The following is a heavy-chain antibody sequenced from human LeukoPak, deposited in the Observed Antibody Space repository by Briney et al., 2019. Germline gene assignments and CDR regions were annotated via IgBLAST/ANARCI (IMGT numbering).Heavy chain of an antibody. J-gene: IGHJ5*02. V-gene: IGHV3-48*01. CDR3: ARNVRCRFDP. CDR2: ISSSSSNI. Sequence: GGSLSLSRAASVFTFSSYSMNWVRQAPGKGLEWVSYISSSSSNIYYADSVKGRFTISRDNAKNSLYLQMNSLRAEDTAVYYCARNVRCRFDPWGQGTLVTVSS. CDR1: VFTFSSYS. D-gene: IGHD2-15*01.